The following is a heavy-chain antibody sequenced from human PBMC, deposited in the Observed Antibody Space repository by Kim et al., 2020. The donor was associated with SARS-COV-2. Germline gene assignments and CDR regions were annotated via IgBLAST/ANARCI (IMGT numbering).Heavy chain of an antibody. CDR1: GGSISSSNW. J-gene: IGHJ6*02. CDR3: ARATGAFVRGIYVYGMDV. CDR2: IYHSGST. D-gene: IGHD3-10*02. Sequence: SETLSLTCDVSGGSISSSNWWSLVRQPPGKGLEWLGEIYHSGSTNYNPSLESRVTISVDKSKNQFSLNVTSVTAADTALYYCARATGAFVRGIYVYGMDVGGQGPTVPVSS. V-gene: IGHV4-4*02.